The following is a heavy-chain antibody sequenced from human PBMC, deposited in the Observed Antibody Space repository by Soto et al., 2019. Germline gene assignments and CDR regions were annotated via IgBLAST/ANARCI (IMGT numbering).Heavy chain of an antibody. J-gene: IGHJ4*02. CDR1: GFTFSSYA. CDR2: ISGGTSST. D-gene: IGHD6-13*01. V-gene: IGHV3-23*01. CDR3: AKERWAAAGTPTLDY. Sequence: EVQLLESGGGLVQPGGSLRLSCAASGFTFSSYAMSWVRQAPGKGLEWVSAISGGTSSTYYADSVKGRFTISRDNSKNTQYLQMNSRRAEDTAVYYCAKERWAAAGTPTLDYWGQGTLVTVSS.